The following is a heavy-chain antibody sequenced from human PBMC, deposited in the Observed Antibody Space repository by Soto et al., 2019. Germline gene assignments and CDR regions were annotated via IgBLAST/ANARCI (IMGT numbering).Heavy chain of an antibody. CDR2: ISSSSTYI. V-gene: IGHV3-21*01. CDR1: GFTFSSYA. J-gene: IGHJ4*02. Sequence: EVQLVESGGGLVKPGGSLRLSCAASGFTFSSYAMNWVRQAPGKGLEWVSSISSSSTYIYYADLVKGRFTISRDNAKTPLYLQMNSLRAEDTAVYYCVRPLHYYAGSGYSAYWGQGTLVTVSS. CDR3: VRPLHYYAGSGYSAY. D-gene: IGHD3-22*01.